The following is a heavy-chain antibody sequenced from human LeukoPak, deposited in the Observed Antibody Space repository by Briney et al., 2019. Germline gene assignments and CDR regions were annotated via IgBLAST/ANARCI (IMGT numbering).Heavy chain of an antibody. V-gene: IGHV4-61*02. CDR2: IYTSGST. D-gene: IGHD2-15*01. CDR1: GGSISSGSYY. CDR3: AKVGYCSGGSCYYYYYYMDV. J-gene: IGHJ6*03. Sequence: SETLSLTCTVSGGSISSGSYYWSWIRQPAGKGLEWIGRIYTSGSTNYNPSLKSRVTISVDTSKNQFSLKLSSVTAADTAVYYCAKVGYCSGGSCYYYYYYMDVWGKGTTVTISS.